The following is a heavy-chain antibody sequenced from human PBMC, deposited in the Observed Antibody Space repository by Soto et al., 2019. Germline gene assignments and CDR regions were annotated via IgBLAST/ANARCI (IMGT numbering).Heavy chain of an antibody. CDR3: AKDTLPAAIVHYYYGMDV. CDR2: ISYDGSNK. CDR1: GFTFSSYG. J-gene: IGHJ6*02. D-gene: IGHD2-2*02. V-gene: IGHV3-30*18. Sequence: LSCAASGFTFSSYGMHWVRQAPGKGLEWVAVISYDGSNKYYADSVKGRFTISRDNSKNTLYLQMNSLRAEDTAVYYCAKDTLPAAIVHYYYGMDVWGQGTTVTVSS.